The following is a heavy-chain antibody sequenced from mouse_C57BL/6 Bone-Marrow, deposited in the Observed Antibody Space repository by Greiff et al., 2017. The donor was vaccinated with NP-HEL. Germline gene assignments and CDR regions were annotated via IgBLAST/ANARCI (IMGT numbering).Heavy chain of an antibody. CDR2: IHPNSGST. V-gene: IGHV1-64*01. CDR3: ARGGNCLYYYAMDY. Sequence: QVQLQQPGAELVKPGASVKLSCKASGYTFTSYWMHWVKQRPGQGLEWIGMIHPNSGSTNYNEKFKSKATLTVDKSSSTAYMRLSRMTSEDSAVYYCARGGNCLYYYAMDYWGQGTSVTVSS. CDR1: GYTFTSYW. J-gene: IGHJ4*01. D-gene: IGHD2-1*01.